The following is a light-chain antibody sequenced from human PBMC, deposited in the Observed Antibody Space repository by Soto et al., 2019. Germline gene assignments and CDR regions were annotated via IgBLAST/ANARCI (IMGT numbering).Light chain of an antibody. Sequence: QSPLTQPASVSGSPGQSSTLSYTGTSSDVGGYNYVSWYQQHPGEAPKLMIYDFSNRPSGVSYRFSGSKSGNTASLTISGLQAEDEADYYCSAYTSSSPVVVFGGGTKLTVL. V-gene: IGLV2-14*01. CDR3: SAYTSSSPVVV. J-gene: IGLJ2*01. CDR1: SSDVGGYNY. CDR2: DFS.